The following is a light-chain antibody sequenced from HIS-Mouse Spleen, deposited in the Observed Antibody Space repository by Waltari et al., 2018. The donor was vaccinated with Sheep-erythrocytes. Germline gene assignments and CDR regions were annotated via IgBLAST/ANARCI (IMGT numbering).Light chain of an antibody. CDR3: QQSYSTPQFT. CDR1: QSISSY. J-gene: IGKJ3*01. V-gene: IGKV1-39*01. CDR2: AAS. Sequence: DIQMTQSPSSLSASVVDRVTITCRASQSISSYLNWYQQKPWKAPKLLIYAASSLQSGVPSRFSGSGSGTDFTLTISSLQPEDFATYYCQQSYSTPQFTFGPGTKVDIK.